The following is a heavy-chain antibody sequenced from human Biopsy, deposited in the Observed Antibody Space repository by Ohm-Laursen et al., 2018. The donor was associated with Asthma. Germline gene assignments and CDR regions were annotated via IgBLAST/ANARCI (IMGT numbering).Heavy chain of an antibody. V-gene: IGHV1-2*06. CDR1: GYSFTDYH. D-gene: IGHD1-7*01. CDR2: ITPESGGT. CDR3: AREGITGTTAWFDP. J-gene: IGHJ5*02. Sequence: SVKVSCKASGYSFTDYHLHWVRQAPGQGLEWMGRITPESGGTTYAQKFQGRVTMTRDRSISTAYMELNRLRSDDTAVYYCAREGITGTTAWFDPWGQGTLVTVSS.